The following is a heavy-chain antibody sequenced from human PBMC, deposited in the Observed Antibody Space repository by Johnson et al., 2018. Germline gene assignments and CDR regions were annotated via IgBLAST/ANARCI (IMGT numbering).Heavy chain of an antibody. V-gene: IGHV3-49*03. Sequence: VQLVESGGGVVQPGRSLRLSCTASGFTFGDYAMSWFRQAPGKGLEWVGFIRSKAYGGTTEYAASVKGRFTISRDDSKSIAYLQMNSLKTEDTDVYYCTRAGVDTAMVTFRASFQHWGQGTLVTVSS. J-gene: IGHJ1*01. D-gene: IGHD5-18*01. CDR2: IRSKAYGGTT. CDR1: GFTFGDYA. CDR3: TRAGVDTAMVTFRASFQH.